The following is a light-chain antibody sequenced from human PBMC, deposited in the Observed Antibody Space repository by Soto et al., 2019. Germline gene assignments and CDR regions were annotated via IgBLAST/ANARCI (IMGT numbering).Light chain of an antibody. CDR1: SSNIGSNY. CDR3: ASWDDSLSGFVV. CDR2: RNS. V-gene: IGLV1-47*01. Sequence: QSVLTQPPSASGTPGQRVTISCSGSSSNIGSNYVFWYQQLPGTAPKVLMYRNSQRPSGVPDRFSGSKSGTSASLAISGLRSEDEADYYCASWDDSLSGFVVFVGGTKVTVL. J-gene: IGLJ2*01.